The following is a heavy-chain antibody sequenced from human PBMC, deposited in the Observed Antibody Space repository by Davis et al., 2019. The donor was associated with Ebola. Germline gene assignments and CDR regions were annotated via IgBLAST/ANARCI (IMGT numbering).Heavy chain of an antibody. Sequence: GESLKISCAASGFTFSRYWMSWVRQAPGKGLEWVANIKQDGSEKYYVDSVKGRFTISRDNAKNSLYLQMNSLRAEDTAVYYCARDRPLDFFFGDYYGMDVWGQGTTVTVSS. CDR3: ARDRPLDFFFGDYYGMDV. J-gene: IGHJ6*02. CDR1: GFTFSRYW. D-gene: IGHD3-16*01. CDR2: IKQDGSEK. V-gene: IGHV3-7*01.